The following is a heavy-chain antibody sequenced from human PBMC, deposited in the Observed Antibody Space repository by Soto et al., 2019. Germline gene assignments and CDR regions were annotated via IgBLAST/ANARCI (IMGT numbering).Heavy chain of an antibody. CDR1: GGSISGYY. CDR2: VYSSGST. Sequence: QVQLQESGPGLVKPSGTLSLTCTVSGGSISGYYWSWIRQPAGKGLEYIGRVYSSGSTNYSPSLNSLVTMAVDTSQNQSSLKLSAVTAADTAVYYCARVQHSSGSFRWFDPWGQGTLVTGSS. D-gene: IGHD6-19*01. J-gene: IGHJ5*02. V-gene: IGHV4-4*07. CDR3: ARVQHSSGSFRWFDP.